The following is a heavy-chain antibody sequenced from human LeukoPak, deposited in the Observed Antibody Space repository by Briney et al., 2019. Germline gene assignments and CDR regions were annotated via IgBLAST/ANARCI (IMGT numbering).Heavy chain of an antibody. CDR3: ARMSYYDSSGDNWFDP. CDR1: GYTFTSYD. CDR2: MNPNSGNT. J-gene: IGHJ5*02. D-gene: IGHD3-22*01. Sequence: ASVKVSCKASGYTFTSYDINWVRQAPGQGLEWMGWMNPNSGNTGYAQKFQGRVTMTRDTSISTAYMELSSLRSEDTAVYYCARMSYYDSSGDNWFDPWGRGTLVTVSS. V-gene: IGHV1-8*01.